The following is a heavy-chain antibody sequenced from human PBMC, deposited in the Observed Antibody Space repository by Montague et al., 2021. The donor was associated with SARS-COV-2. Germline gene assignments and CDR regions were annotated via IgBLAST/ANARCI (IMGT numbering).Heavy chain of an antibody. J-gene: IGHJ4*02. CDR2: IYDGGST. D-gene: IGHD4-17*01. CDR1: GSSVRSYY. Sequence: SETLSLTCIVSGSSVRSYYWIWIRQPPGKGLEWIGYIYDGGSTXXXPSXXXRVTISVDTSKNQFSLKLRSVTAADTAVYYCARENTVTTFGGPYYIDSWGQGTLVTVSA. V-gene: IGHV4-59*02. CDR3: ARENTVTTFGGPYYIDS.